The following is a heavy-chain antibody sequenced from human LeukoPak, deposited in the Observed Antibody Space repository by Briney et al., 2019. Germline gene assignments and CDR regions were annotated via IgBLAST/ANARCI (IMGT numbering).Heavy chain of an antibody. D-gene: IGHD2-15*01. CDR1: GCTFTGYY. Sequence: ASVKVSFKASGCTFTGYYMHWVRQAPGQGLEWMGWINPNSDFTNFAQNFQGRVTMTSDTSISTAYMELSRLRSDDTAVYYCARAISGGSPITASDYWGQGTLVTVSS. CDR2: INPNSDFT. V-gene: IGHV1-2*02. J-gene: IGHJ4*02. CDR3: ARAISGGSPITASDY.